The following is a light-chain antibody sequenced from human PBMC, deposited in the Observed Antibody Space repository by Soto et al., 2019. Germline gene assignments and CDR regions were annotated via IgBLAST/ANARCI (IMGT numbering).Light chain of an antibody. CDR1: SCNIGAGYD. J-gene: IGLJ2*01. Sequence: QSVLTQPPSVSGAPGQRVTISCTGSSCNIGAGYDVHWYQQLPGTAPKLLIYVNSNRPSGVPDRFSGSKSGTSASLAITGLQAEDEADYYCQSYDSSLSAVVFGGGTKLTVL. CDR3: QSYDSSLSAVV. V-gene: IGLV1-40*01. CDR2: VNS.